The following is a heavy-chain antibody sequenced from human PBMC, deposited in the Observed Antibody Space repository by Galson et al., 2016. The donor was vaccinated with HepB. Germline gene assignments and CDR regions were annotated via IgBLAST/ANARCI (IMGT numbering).Heavy chain of an antibody. CDR1: GDSVSSNSAA. D-gene: IGHD1-20*01. CDR3: ARVSLVTANIWTWSAVEY. V-gene: IGHV6-1*01. Sequence: CAISGDSVSSNSAAWNWIRQSPSRGLEWLGRTYYRSNWHYDYAVSVKGRITINPDTSKSQFSLQLNSVTPEDTAVYYCARVSLVTANIWTWSAVEYWGQGALVTVSS. J-gene: IGHJ4*02. CDR2: TYYRSNWHY.